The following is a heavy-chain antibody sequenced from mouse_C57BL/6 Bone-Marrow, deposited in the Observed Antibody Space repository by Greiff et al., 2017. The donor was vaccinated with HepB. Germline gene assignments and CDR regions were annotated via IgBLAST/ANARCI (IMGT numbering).Heavy chain of an antibody. V-gene: IGHV1-82*01. CDR3: ARDDYDYAMDY. D-gene: IGHD2-4*01. CDR2: IYPGDGDT. J-gene: IGHJ4*01. CDR1: GYAFSSSW. Sequence: QVQLQQSGPELVKPGASVKISCKASGYAFSSSWMNWVKQRPGKGLEWIGRIYPGDGDTNYNGKFKGKATLTADKSSSTAYMQLSSLTSEDSAVYFCARDDYDYAMDYCGQGTSVTVSS.